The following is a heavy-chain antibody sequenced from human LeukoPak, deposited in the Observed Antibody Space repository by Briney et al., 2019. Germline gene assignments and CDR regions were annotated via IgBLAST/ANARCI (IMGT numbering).Heavy chain of an antibody. V-gene: IGHV4-4*02. CDR1: GGSISSSNW. CDR2: IYHSGST. Sequence: SETLSLTCAVSGGSISSSNWWSWVRQPPGKGLEWTGEIYHSGSTNYNPSLKSRVTISVDKSKNQFSLKLSSVTAADTAVYYCANIAVAGQFFDYWGQGTLVTVSS. D-gene: IGHD6-19*01. CDR3: ANIAVAGQFFDY. J-gene: IGHJ4*02.